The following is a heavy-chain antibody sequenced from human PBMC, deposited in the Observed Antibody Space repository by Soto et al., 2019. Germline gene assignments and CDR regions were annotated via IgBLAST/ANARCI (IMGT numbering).Heavy chain of an antibody. CDR1: GFTFSSYG. J-gene: IGHJ6*02. D-gene: IGHD5-12*01. Sequence: PGGSLRLSCAASGFTFSSYGMHWVRQAPGKGLEWVAVIWYDGSNKYYADSVKGRFTISRDNSKNTLYLQMNSLRAEDTAVYYCARDGIDIVATIRDYYYYGMDVWGQGTTVTVS. V-gene: IGHV3-33*01. CDR2: IWYDGSNK. CDR3: ARDGIDIVATIRDYYYYGMDV.